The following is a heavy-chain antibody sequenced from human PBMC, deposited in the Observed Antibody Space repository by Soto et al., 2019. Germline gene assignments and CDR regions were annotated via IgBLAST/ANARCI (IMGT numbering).Heavy chain of an antibody. V-gene: IGHV3-48*02. CDR3: ARVGGATMATMYFDP. CDR2: INSGSSTI. Sequence: EVQLVESGGGLIQPGGSLRLSCAVSGLTFTGYSMNWVRQAPGKGLEWVSFINSGSSTIFYADSVKGRFTISRDNAKSSLCLEMNSLRDEDTAVYYCARVGGATMATMYFDPWGQGTLVTVSS. CDR1: GLTFTGYS. J-gene: IGHJ4*02. D-gene: IGHD5-12*01.